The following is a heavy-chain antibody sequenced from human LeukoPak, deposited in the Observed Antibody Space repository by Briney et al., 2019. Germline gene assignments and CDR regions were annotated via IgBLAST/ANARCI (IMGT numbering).Heavy chain of an antibody. D-gene: IGHD3-10*01. Sequence: GGSLRLSCAASGFTFSIYAMSWVRQAPGKGLEWVSVIYSGGSTYYADSVKGRFTISRDNSKNTLYLQMNSLRAEDTAVYYCAGASITMVRGELVYYFDYWGQGTLVTVSS. CDR3: AGASITMVRGELVYYFDY. CDR2: IYSGGST. J-gene: IGHJ4*02. CDR1: GFTFSIYA. V-gene: IGHV3-66*01.